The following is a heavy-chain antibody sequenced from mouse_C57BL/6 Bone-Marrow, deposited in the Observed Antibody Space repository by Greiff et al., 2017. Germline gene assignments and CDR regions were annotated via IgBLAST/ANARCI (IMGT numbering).Heavy chain of an antibody. J-gene: IGHJ2*01. CDR2: ISYDGSN. V-gene: IGHV3-6*01. Sequence: EVKLEESGPGLVKPSQSLSLTCSVTGYSITSGYYWNWIRQFPGNKLEWMGYISYDGSNNYNPSLKNRISITRDTSKNQFFLKLNSVTTEDTATYYCARGAGGYFDYWGQGTTLTVSS. CDR3: ARGAGGYFDY. CDR1: GYSITSGYY.